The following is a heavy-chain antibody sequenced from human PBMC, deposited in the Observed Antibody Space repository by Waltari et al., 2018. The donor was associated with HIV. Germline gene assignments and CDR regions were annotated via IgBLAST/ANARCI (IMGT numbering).Heavy chain of an antibody. D-gene: IGHD4-17*01. CDR1: GGSISSGGYS. Sequence: QLQLQESGSGLGKPSQTLSLTCAVSGGSISSGGYSWTWIRQPPGKGLEWIGYISQSGTTYYNPSLQSRVTISLDRSKNQFSLKLRSVTAADTAVYYCARDRLSVTTRGGYYYGLDVWGQGTTVTVSS. CDR3: ARDRLSVTTRGGYYYGLDV. J-gene: IGHJ6*02. CDR2: ISQSGTT. V-gene: IGHV4-30-2*01.